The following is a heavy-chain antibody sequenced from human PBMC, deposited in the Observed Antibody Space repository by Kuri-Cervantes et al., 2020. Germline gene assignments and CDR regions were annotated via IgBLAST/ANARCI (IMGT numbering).Heavy chain of an antibody. CDR3: ARHYYDSSGYFGFWYFDL. Sequence: LRLSCTVSGGSISSGGYYWSWIRQHPGKGLEWIGYIYYSGSTYYNPSLKSRVTISVDTSKNQFSLKLSSVTAADTAVYYCARHYYDSSGYFGFWYFDLWGRGTLVPSPQ. J-gene: IGHJ2*01. D-gene: IGHD3-22*01. CDR1: GGSISSGGYY. CDR2: IYYSGST. V-gene: IGHV4-31*03.